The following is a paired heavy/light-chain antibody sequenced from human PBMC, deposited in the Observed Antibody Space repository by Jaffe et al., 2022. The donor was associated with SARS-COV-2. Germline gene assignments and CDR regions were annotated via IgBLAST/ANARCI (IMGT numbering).Light chain of an antibody. CDR2: DES. CDR3: QVWDSSSDWV. CDR1: NVGSKS. J-gene: IGLJ3*02. Sequence: SYVLTQPPSVSVAPGQSARITCGGNNVGSKSVHWYQQQPGQAPMLVVYDESDRPSGIPERFSGSKSGNTATLTISRVEAGDEADYYCQVWDSSSDWVFGGGTKLTVL. V-gene: IGLV3-21*02.
Heavy chain of an antibody. CDR2: TSENGVIT. V-gene: IGHV3-23*01. CDR3: VKETVVRGVIKTFDP. D-gene: IGHD3-10*01. Sequence: EVQLLESGGGLIQPGGSLRLSCEASGFTFSNHVMSWVRQAPGKGLEWVSATSENGVITSYADSVKGRFTISRDNSKNTLYLQMSSLRAEDTAIYYCVKETVVRGVIKTFDPWGQGTLVTVSS. J-gene: IGHJ5*02. CDR1: GFTFSNHV.